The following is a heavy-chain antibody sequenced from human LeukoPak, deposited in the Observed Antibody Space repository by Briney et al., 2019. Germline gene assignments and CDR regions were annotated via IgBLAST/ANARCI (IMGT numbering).Heavy chain of an antibody. J-gene: IGHJ6*03. V-gene: IGHV3-23*01. CDR3: AKQGRDWLRDYYYYMDV. D-gene: IGHD3-9*01. CDR2: IGGRGGST. Sequence: GGSLRLSCAASGFTFSSYAMSWVRQAPGKGLEWVSTIGGRGGSTYYADSVKGRFTISRDNSKNTLYLQMNSLRAEDTAVYYCAKQGRDWLRDYYYYMDVWGKGTTVTISS. CDR1: GFTFSSYA.